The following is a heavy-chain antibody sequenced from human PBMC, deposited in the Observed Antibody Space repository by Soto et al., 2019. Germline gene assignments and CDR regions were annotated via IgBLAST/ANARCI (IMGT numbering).Heavy chain of an antibody. CDR2: IIPILGIA. CDR1: GGTFSSYT. Sequence: GASVKVSCKASGGTFSSYTISWVRQAPGQGLEWMGRIIPILGIANYAQKFQGRVTITADKSTSTAYMELSSLRSEDTAVYYCARGDYDILTGYPYYFDYWGQGTLVTVSS. D-gene: IGHD3-9*01. J-gene: IGHJ4*02. CDR3: ARGDYDILTGYPYYFDY. V-gene: IGHV1-69*02.